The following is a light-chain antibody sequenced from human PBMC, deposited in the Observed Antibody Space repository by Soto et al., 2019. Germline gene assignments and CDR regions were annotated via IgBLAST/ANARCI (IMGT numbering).Light chain of an antibody. CDR2: GAS. Sequence: EILMTQSPATLSVSPGERATLSCRASQSVSSNLAWYQQKPGQAPRLLIYGASTRATGIPARFSGSGSGTDFTLNISSLQSEDSAVYYCQQYKSWPLTFGGGSKVEIK. V-gene: IGKV3-15*01. CDR3: QQYKSWPLT. J-gene: IGKJ4*01. CDR1: QSVSSN.